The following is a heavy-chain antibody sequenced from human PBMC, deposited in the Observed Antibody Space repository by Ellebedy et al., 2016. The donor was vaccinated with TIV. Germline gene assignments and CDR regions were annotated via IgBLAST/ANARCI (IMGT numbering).Heavy chain of an antibody. D-gene: IGHD2-8*01. CDR3: ARAHCTNGVCYHGDFDY. V-gene: IGHV3-33*08. J-gene: IGHJ4*02. Sequence: GESLKISCEVSAFTFDNYAMHWVRQAPGKGLEWVAVIWYDGSNRYYADSVKGRFTISRDSSKNTLFLQMNSLRAADTAVYYCARAHCTNGVCYHGDFDYWGQGTLVTVSS. CDR2: IWYDGSNR. CDR1: AFTFDNYA.